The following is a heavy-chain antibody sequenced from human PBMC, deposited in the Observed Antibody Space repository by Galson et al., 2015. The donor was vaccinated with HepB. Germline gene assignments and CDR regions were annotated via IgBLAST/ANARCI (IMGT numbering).Heavy chain of an antibody. D-gene: IGHD3/OR15-3a*01. J-gene: IGHJ4*02. CDR1: GLSISASGEG. CDR3: AHSVRGPLDY. Sequence: PALVKPTQTLTLTCSLSGLSISASGEGVGWIRQPPGKALEWLSLIYWDDTKRYRPSLENRLTITKDTSKNQVVLIMTNMDPVDTATYYCAHSVRGPLDYWGQGTVVTVSS. V-gene: IGHV2-5*02. CDR2: IYWDDTK.